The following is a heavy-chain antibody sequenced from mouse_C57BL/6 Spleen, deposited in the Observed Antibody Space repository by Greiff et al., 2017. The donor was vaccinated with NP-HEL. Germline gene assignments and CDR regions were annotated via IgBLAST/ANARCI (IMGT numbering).Heavy chain of an antibody. CDR3: ARRGPDGYAPYDAMDY. CDR1: GYTFTSYW. D-gene: IGHD2-2*01. J-gene: IGHJ4*01. Sequence: QVQLKQPGAELVKPGASVKLSCKASGYTFTSYWMHWVKQRPGQGLEWIGMIHPNSGSTNYNEKFKSKATLTVDKSSSTAYMQLSSLTSEDSAVYYCARRGPDGYAPYDAMDYWGQGTSVTVSS. CDR2: IHPNSGST. V-gene: IGHV1-64*01.